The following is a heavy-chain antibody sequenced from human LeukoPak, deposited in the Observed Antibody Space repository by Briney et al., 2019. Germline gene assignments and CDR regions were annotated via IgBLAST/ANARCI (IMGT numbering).Heavy chain of an antibody. CDR1: GFTFSSHA. J-gene: IGHJ4*02. CDR3: AREQRGEVYFDY. V-gene: IGHV3-30*04. Sequence: GTSLRLSCAASGFTFSSHAMHWVRQAPGKGLEWVAVMSYDGSHEYYADSVKGRFIISRDNSKKTLFLQMHSLGPEDTAVYYCAREQRGEVYFDYWGQGTLVTVSS. CDR2: MSYDGSHE. D-gene: IGHD3-10*01.